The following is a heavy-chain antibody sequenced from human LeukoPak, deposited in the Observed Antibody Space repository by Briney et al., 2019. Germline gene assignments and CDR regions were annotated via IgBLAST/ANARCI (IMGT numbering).Heavy chain of an antibody. V-gene: IGHV1-69*05. CDR3: ARDQGPHYYYYMDV. Sequence: GASVKVSCKASGGTFSSYAISWVRQAPGQGLEWMGGIIPIFGTANYAQKFQGRVTITTDESTSTAYMELSSLRCEDTAVYYCARDQGPHYYYYMDVWGKGTTVTVSS. CDR2: IIPIFGTA. CDR1: GGTFSSYA. J-gene: IGHJ6*03.